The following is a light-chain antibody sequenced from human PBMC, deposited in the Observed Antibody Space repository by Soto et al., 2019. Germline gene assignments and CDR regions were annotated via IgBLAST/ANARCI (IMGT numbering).Light chain of an antibody. V-gene: IGKV1-5*03. Sequence: DIQMTQSPSTLSASVGDRVTITCRASQSISSWLAWYQQKPGKAPKLLFYKASSLESGVPSRFSGSGSGTEFPLSISSLQPDDFATYYCQQYNSYPTFGQGTKVEIK. CDR2: KAS. J-gene: IGKJ1*01. CDR3: QQYNSYPT. CDR1: QSISSW.